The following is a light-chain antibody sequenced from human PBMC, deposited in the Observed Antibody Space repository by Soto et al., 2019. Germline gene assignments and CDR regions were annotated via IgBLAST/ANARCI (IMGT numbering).Light chain of an antibody. Sequence: EIVLTQSRGTLSLTPGERATLSCRASQSVSSSYLAWYQQKPGQAPRLLIYGASSRATGIPDRFSGSGSGTDFTLTISRLEPEDFAVYYCQQYGSSGTFGQGTKV. CDR1: QSVSSSY. CDR2: GAS. J-gene: IGKJ1*01. V-gene: IGKV3-20*01. CDR3: QQYGSSGT.